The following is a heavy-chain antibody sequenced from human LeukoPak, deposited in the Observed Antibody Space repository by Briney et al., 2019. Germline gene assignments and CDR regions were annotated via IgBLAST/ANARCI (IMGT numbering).Heavy chain of an antibody. CDR1: GGSLSDYY. Sequence: PSETLSLTCGVYGGSLSDYYWSWIRQPPGKGLEWIGEINHSGSTNYNPSLKSRVTISEDTSKNQFSLKLSSVAAADTAVYYCARGVVAAAGRTFDFWGQGTLVTVSS. D-gene: IGHD6-13*01. V-gene: IGHV4-34*01. J-gene: IGHJ4*02. CDR2: INHSGST. CDR3: ARGVVAAAGRTFDF.